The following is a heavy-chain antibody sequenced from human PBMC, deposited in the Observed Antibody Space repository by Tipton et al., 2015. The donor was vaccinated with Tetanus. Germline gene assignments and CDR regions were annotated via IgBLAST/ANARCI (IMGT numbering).Heavy chain of an antibody. D-gene: IGHD3-3*01. V-gene: IGHV5-51*01. CDR1: GYNFSHYS. Sequence: QLVQSGAEVGKPGESLKISCQGSGYNFSHYSIGWVRQLPGRGLEWMGIVHPRDSQATYGPSFQGQVTLSADRSINVAYLQWGSLKASDTGLYYCARRRSAVLSGAYHWYFDLWGRGTLVGVSS. J-gene: IGHJ2*01. CDR3: ARRRSAVLSGAYHWYFDL. CDR2: VHPRDSQA.